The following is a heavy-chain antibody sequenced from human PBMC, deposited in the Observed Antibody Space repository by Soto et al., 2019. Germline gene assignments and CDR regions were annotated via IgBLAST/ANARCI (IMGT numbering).Heavy chain of an antibody. CDR3: ARVPTHYYDSSGYYPNWFDP. CDR2: IIPIFGTA. D-gene: IGHD3-22*01. J-gene: IGHJ5*02. Sequence: QVQLVQSGAEVKKPGSSVKVSCKASGGTFSSYAISWVRQAPGQGLEWMGGIIPIFGTANYAQKFQGRVTITADKSTSTDYMELSSLRSEDTAVYYCARVPTHYYDSSGYYPNWFDPWGQGTLVTVSS. V-gene: IGHV1-69*06. CDR1: GGTFSSYA.